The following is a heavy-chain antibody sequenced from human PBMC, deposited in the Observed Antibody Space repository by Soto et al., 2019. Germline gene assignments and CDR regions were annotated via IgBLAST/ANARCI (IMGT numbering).Heavy chain of an antibody. J-gene: IGHJ4*02. V-gene: IGHV3-23*01. D-gene: IGHD4-17*01. CDR1: GFTFSSYA. Sequence: PGGSLRLSCAASGFTFSSYAMSWVRQAPGKGLEWVSAISGSGGSTYYADSVKGRFTISRDNSKNTLYLQMNSLRAEDTAVYYCAKSLITYGEDYGDYVRDFDFDYWGQGTLVTVSS. CDR2: ISGSGGST. CDR3: AKSLITYGEDYGDYVRDFDFDY.